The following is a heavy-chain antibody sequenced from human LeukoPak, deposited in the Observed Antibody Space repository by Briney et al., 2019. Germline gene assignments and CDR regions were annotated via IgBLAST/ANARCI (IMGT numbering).Heavy chain of an antibody. J-gene: IGHJ4*02. Sequence: ASVKVSCKASGYTFTSYGISWMRQAPGQGLEWMGWISAYNGNTNYAQKLQGRVTMTTDTSTSTAYMELRSLRSDDTAVYYCARASIVVVPAAIGVDYWGQGTLVTVSS. CDR3: ARASIVVVPAAIGVDY. V-gene: IGHV1-18*01. CDR1: GYTFTSYG. D-gene: IGHD2-2*01. CDR2: ISAYNGNT.